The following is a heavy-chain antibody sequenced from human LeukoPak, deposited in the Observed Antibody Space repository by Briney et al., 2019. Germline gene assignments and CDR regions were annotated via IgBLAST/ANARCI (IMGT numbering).Heavy chain of an antibody. D-gene: IGHD6-13*01. J-gene: IGHJ4*02. CDR3: ARGGIAAAEGGYYFDY. CDR1: GFTFSDYY. V-gene: IGHV4-34*01. CDR2: INHSGSA. Sequence: SGGSLRLSCAASGFTFSDYYMSWIRQPPGKGLEWIGEINHSGSANYNPSLKSRVTISVDTSKNQFSLKLSSVTAADTAVYYCARGGIAAAEGGYYFDYWGQGTLVTVSS.